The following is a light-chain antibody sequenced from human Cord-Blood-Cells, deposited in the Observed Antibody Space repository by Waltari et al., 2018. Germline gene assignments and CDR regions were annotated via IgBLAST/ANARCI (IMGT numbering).Light chain of an antibody. Sequence: QSALPQPRSVSGSLGQSVTISCTGTSSDVGGYNYVSWYQQHPGKAPKLMIYDVSKRPSGVPDRFSGSKSGNTASLTISGLQAEDEADYYCCSYAGSYTWVFGGGTKLTVL. V-gene: IGLV2-11*01. CDR3: CSYAGSYTWV. CDR1: SSDVGGYNY. CDR2: DVS. J-gene: IGLJ3*02.